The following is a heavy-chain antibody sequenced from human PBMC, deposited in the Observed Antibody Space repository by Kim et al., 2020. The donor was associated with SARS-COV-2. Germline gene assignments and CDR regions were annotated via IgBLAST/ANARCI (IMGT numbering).Heavy chain of an antibody. D-gene: IGHD3-22*01. CDR2: IYCDDDK. CDR3: AHRPTEEDFDSSGYQFDY. V-gene: IGHV2-5*02. CDR1: GFSLSAFGVG. Sequence: SGPTLVNPTETLTLTRTLSGFSLSAFGVGVGWVRQPPGKSLQWLAIIYCDDDKRYNPSLKSRLTITKDTSKNQVVLTMTNMDPVDTATYFCAHRPTEEDFDSSGYQFDYWGQGTLAT. J-gene: IGHJ4*02.